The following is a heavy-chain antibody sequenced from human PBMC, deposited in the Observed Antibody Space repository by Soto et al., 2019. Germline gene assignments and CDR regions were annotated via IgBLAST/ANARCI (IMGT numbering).Heavy chain of an antibody. CDR3: AKDSIPYSSSYDLDH. Sequence: EVQLLESGGGLVQPGGPLRLSCVASGFSFSGFAMRWVRQAPGKGLVWVSSITGPGVSIYYADSVRGRFTISRDNSKNTLYLQMSSLRSEDTARYYCAKDSIPYSSSYDLDHWGRGALVTVSS. V-gene: IGHV3-23*01. CDR1: GFSFSGFA. D-gene: IGHD6-6*01. CDR2: ITGPGVSI. J-gene: IGHJ4*02.